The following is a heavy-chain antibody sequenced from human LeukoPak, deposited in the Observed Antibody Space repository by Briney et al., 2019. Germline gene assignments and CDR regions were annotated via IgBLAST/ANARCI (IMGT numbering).Heavy chain of an antibody. V-gene: IGHV3-21*01. CDR2: ISSSSSYI. CDR3: ARGATGVSITGTTIGY. Sequence: GGSLRLSCAASGFTFSSYSMNWVRQAPGKGLEWVSSISSSSSYIYYADSVKGRFTISRDNAKNSLYLQMNSLRAEDTAVYYCARGATGVSITGTTIGYWGQGTLVTVPS. CDR1: GFTFSSYS. J-gene: IGHJ4*01. D-gene: IGHD1-14*01.